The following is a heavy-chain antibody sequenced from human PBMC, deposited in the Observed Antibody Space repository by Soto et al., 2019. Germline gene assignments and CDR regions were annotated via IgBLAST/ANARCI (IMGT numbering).Heavy chain of an antibody. CDR1: GYTFTRYD. Sequence: ASVKVSCKASGYTFTRYDINWVRQATGQGLEWMGWMNPNSGNTGYAQKFQGRVTMTRNTSISTAYMELSSLRSEDTAVYYCARILRFLVNDAFDIWGQGTMVTVSS. J-gene: IGHJ3*02. CDR2: MNPNSGNT. D-gene: IGHD3-3*01. V-gene: IGHV1-8*01. CDR3: ARILRFLVNDAFDI.